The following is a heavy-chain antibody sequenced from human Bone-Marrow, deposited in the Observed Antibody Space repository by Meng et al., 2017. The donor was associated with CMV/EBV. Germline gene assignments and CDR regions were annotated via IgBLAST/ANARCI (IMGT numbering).Heavy chain of an antibody. J-gene: IGHJ6*02. Sequence: ASVKVSCKASGYPFTDHYIHWVRQAPGQGLEWMGWIRPDGGGTDYAQKFQGRVTMTRDTSVSTAYMELSRLTSDDTAVYFCARTRGTTAMVGGDFYYYYYGMDVWGQGTTVTGS. CDR3: ARTRGTTAMVGGDFYYYYYGMDV. D-gene: IGHD5-18*01. V-gene: IGHV1-2*02. CDR1: GYPFTDHY. CDR2: IRPDGGGT.